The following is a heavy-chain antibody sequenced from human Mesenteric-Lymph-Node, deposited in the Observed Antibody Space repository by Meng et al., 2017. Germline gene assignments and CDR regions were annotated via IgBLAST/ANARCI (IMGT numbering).Heavy chain of an antibody. CDR2: INAGNGNT. J-gene: IGHJ5*02. CDR3: ARCIAVAGNWFDP. D-gene: IGHD6-19*01. CDR1: GYTFTTYA. V-gene: IGHV1-3*01. Sequence: QVHLVQSGAEVKKPGASVKVSCKASGYTFTTYAIHWVRQAPGQRLEWMGWINAGNGNTRYSQKFQGRVSITRDTPASTAYMELSSLRSEDTAVYYCARCIAVAGNWFDPWGQGTLVTVSS.